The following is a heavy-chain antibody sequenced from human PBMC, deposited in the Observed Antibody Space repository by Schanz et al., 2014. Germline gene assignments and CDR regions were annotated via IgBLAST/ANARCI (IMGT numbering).Heavy chain of an antibody. CDR1: GDSISSGNYY. J-gene: IGHJ4*02. D-gene: IGHD3-16*01. V-gene: IGHV4-31*03. CDR3: ARGLRHRYYFDS. Sequence: SQTLSLTCSVSGDSISSGNYYWNWIRQHPGKGLEWIGYIYSSGSTYYSPSLTGRVSLSGDTSKNQFSLNLNSMTAADTDVHYCARGLRHRYYFDSWCQGTVGNVFS. CDR2: IYSSGST.